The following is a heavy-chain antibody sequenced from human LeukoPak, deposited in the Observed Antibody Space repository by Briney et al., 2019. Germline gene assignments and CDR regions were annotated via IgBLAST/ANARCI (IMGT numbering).Heavy chain of an antibody. V-gene: IGHV4-61*02. CDR3: ARIPSYYYYMDV. J-gene: IGHJ6*03. Sequence: SQTLSLTCTVSSGSISSGSYYWSWIRQPAGKGLEWIGRIYTSGSTNYNPSLNSRVTISVDTSKNQFSLKLSSVTAADTAVYYCARIPSYYYYMDVWGKGTTVTVSS. CDR2: IYTSGST. CDR1: SGSISSGSYY.